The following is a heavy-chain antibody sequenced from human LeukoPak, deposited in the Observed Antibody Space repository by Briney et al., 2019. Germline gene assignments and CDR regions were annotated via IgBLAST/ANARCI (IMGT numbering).Heavy chain of an antibody. J-gene: IGHJ4*02. CDR2: IHHSGST. V-gene: IGHV4-38-2*01. Sequence: PSETLSLTCAVSGYSISSGFNWGWIRKPPGKGLEYIGNIHHSGSTSYNPSLKSRVTISVDTSKNQFSLTLRFVTAADTAVYYCARYGHYFDYWGQGTLVTVSS. CDR3: ARYGHYFDY. D-gene: IGHD3-10*01. CDR1: GYSISSGFN.